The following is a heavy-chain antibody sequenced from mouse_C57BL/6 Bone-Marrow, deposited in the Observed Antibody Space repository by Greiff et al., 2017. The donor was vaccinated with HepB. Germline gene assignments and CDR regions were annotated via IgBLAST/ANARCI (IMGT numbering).Heavy chain of an antibody. CDR3: ASHYYGSSYRYFDV. J-gene: IGHJ1*03. CDR1: GYTFTSYW. CDR2: IDPSDSYT. Sequence: VKLQQPGAELVMPGASVKLSCKASGYTFTSYWMHWVKQRPGQGLEWIGEIDPSDSYTNYNQKFKGKSTLTVDKSSSTAYMQLSSLTSEDSAVYYCASHYYGSSYRYFDVWGTGTTVTVSS. V-gene: IGHV1-69*01. D-gene: IGHD1-1*01.